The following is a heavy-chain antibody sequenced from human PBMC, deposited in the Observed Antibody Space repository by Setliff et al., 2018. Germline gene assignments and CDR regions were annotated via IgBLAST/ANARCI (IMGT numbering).Heavy chain of an antibody. J-gene: IGHJ3*01. CDR1: GFTFSNAW. Sequence: GESLKISCAASGFTFSNAWMIWVRQAPGKGLEWVGRIKNKVDGETTDYAAPVKGRFTISRDNSKDTLYLQMTSLKTEDTGVYYCSTVAAYTGRNIGSRGTDAFHLWGQGTMVTVSS. CDR3: STVAAYTGRNIGSRGTDAFHL. CDR2: IKNKVDGETT. D-gene: IGHD3-16*01. V-gene: IGHV3-15*01.